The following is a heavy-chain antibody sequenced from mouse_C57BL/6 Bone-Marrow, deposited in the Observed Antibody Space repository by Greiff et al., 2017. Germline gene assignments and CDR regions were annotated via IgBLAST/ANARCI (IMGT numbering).Heavy chain of an antibody. CDR3: ARQGYYGNYGYAMDY. CDR2: INSDGGST. Sequence: EVKLVESGGGLVQPGESLKLSCESNEYEFPSHDMSWVRKTPEKRLELVAAINSDGGSTYYPDTMERRFIISRDNTKKTLYLQMSSLRSEDTALYYCARQGYYGNYGYAMDYWGQGTSVTVSS. CDR1: EYEFPSHD. J-gene: IGHJ4*01. V-gene: IGHV5-2*01. D-gene: IGHD2-1*01.